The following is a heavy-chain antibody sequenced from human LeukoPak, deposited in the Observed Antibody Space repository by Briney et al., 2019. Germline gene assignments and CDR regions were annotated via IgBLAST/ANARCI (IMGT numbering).Heavy chain of an antibody. V-gene: IGHV4-59*01. J-gene: IGHJ3*02. CDR2: IYYSGST. D-gene: IGHD5-12*01. CDR3: AGVGGYDSGGWDAFDI. Sequence: SETLSLTCTVSGGYISSYYWSWIRQPPGKGLEWIGYIYYSGSTNHNPSLKSRVTISVDTSKNQFSLKLSSVTAADTAVYYCAGVGGYDSGGWDAFDIWGQGTMVTVSS. CDR1: GGYISSYY.